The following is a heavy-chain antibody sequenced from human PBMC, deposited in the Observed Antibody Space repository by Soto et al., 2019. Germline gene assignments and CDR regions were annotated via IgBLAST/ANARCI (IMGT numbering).Heavy chain of an antibody. J-gene: IGHJ5*02. Sequence: SVKVSCKASGGTFSSYAISWVRQAPGQGLEWMGGIIPIFGTANYAQKFQGRVTITADESTSTAYMELSSLRSEDTAVYYCARGRKVSSYNWFDPWRQRHLVPASS. CDR2: IIPIFGTA. CDR1: GGTFSSYA. V-gene: IGHV1-69*13. CDR3: ARGRKVSSYNWFDP.